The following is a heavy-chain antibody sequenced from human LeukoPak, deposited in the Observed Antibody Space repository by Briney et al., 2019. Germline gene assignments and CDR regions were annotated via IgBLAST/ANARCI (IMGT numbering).Heavy chain of an antibody. CDR2: IKTKTDGGTT. D-gene: IGHD1-1*01. Sequence: PGRSVRLSCAASGFTFSNFGLNWVRQAPGKGLEWIGRIKTKTDGGTTEYAAPVKGRFTISRDDSKNTVYLQMNSLKTEDTALYYCVTRVKSTGDYWGQGTLVTVSS. CDR1: GFTFSNFG. J-gene: IGHJ4*02. CDR3: VTRVKSTGDY. V-gene: IGHV3-15*01.